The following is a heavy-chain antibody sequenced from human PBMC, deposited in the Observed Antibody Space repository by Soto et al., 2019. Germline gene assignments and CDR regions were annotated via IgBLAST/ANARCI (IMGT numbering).Heavy chain of an antibody. D-gene: IGHD2-2*01. Sequence: ASVKVSCKASGGTFSSYAISWVRQAPGQGLEWMGGIIPIFGTANYAQKFQGRVTITADKSTSTAYMELSSLRSEDTAVYYCASGADIVVVPAAYPPLFDYWGQGTLVTVSS. CDR1: GGTFSSYA. V-gene: IGHV1-69*06. CDR3: ASGADIVVVPAAYPPLFDY. CDR2: IIPIFGTA. J-gene: IGHJ4*02.